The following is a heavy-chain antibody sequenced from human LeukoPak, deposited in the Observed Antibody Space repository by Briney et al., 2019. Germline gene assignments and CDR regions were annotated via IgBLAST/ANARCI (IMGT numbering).Heavy chain of an antibody. D-gene: IGHD2-2*02. CDR2: FDPEDGET. CDR3: ATTPGGVVPAAILGAFDI. J-gene: IGHJ3*02. V-gene: IGHV1-24*01. Sequence: ASVKVSCEVSGYTLTELSMHWVRQAPGKGLEWMGGFDPEDGETIYAQKFQGRVTMTEDTSTDTAYMELSSLRSEDTAVYYCATTPGGVVPAAILGAFDIWGQGTMVTVSS. CDR1: GYTLTELS.